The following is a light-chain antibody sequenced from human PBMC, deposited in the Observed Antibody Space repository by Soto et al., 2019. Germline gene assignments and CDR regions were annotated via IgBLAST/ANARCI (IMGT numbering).Light chain of an antibody. CDR3: QTWGTGIEV. V-gene: IGLV4-69*01. CDR2: VNSDGSH. Sequence: QSVLTQSPSASASLGASVKLTCTLSSGHSTYAIAWHQQQPEKGPRFLMKVNSDGSHNKGDGIPDRFSGSTSGAERYLTISRLQSEDEADYYCQTWGTGIEVFGGGTKVTVL. CDR1: SGHSTYA. J-gene: IGLJ3*02.